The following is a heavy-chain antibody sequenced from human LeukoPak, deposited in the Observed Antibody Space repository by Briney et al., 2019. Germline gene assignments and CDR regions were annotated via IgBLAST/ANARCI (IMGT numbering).Heavy chain of an antibody. CDR2: IIGSGGST. D-gene: IGHD1-26*01. CDR3: AKALGGGGATTVIN. Sequence: GRSLILSCAASGFTFSSYAMSWVRQAPGKGLEWVAAIIGSGGSTYYADSVKGRFTISRDNSKNTLYLQMNRLRDEATDVYYCAKALGGGGATTVINWGQGTLVTVSS. V-gene: IGHV3-23*01. CDR1: GFTFSSYA. J-gene: IGHJ4*02.